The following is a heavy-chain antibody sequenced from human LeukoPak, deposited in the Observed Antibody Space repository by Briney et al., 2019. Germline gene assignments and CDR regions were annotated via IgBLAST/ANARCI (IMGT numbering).Heavy chain of an antibody. CDR2: ISGSGGST. V-gene: IGHV3-23*01. CDR3: ARMYSSSWYEGSRRHYYYYYYMDV. Sequence: PGGSLRLSCAASGFTFSSYAMSWVRQAPGKGLEWVSSISGSGGSTYYADSVKGRFTISRDNSKNTLYLQMNSLRAEDTAVYYCARMYSSSWYEGSRRHYYYYYYMDVWGKGTTVTISS. D-gene: IGHD6-13*01. CDR1: GFTFSSYA. J-gene: IGHJ6*03.